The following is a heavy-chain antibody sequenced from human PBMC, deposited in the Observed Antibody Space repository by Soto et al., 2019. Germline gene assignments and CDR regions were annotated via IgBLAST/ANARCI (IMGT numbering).Heavy chain of an antibody. J-gene: IGHJ4*02. D-gene: IGHD1-26*01. V-gene: IGHV1-18*01. CDR1: GYTFTSYG. CDR2: ISAYNGNT. Sequence: GASVKVSCKASGYTFTSYGISWVRQAPGQGLEWMGWISAYNGNTKYAQKLQGRVTMTTDTCTSTAYMELRSLRSDDTAVYYCARGWERRRPHYYLDFWGQGTLVTVSS. CDR3: ARGWERRRPHYYLDF.